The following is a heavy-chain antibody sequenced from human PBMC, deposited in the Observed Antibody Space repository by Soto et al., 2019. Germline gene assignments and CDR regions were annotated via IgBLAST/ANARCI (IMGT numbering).Heavy chain of an antibody. Sequence: AAVKVSCKASGYTFTSYGITWVRQAPGQGLEWMGWISAHNGDTTYAQKFQGRVTMTTDTSTRTAYMELRSLRSDDTAVYFCARVRLSLFDYWGQGTLVTVSS. J-gene: IGHJ4*02. CDR3: ARVRLSLFDY. V-gene: IGHV1-18*04. D-gene: IGHD3-10*01. CDR1: GYTFTSYG. CDR2: ISAHNGDT.